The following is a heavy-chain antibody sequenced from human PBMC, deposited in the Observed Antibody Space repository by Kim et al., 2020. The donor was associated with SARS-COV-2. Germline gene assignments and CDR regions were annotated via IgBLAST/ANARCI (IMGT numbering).Heavy chain of an antibody. D-gene: IGHD3-22*01. J-gene: IGHJ4*02. V-gene: IGHV3-48*02. Sequence: YADSVKGRLTISRDNAKNSLYLQMNSLRDEDTAVYYCARATRGGYHPSYWGQGTLVTVSS. CDR3: ARATRGGYHPSY.